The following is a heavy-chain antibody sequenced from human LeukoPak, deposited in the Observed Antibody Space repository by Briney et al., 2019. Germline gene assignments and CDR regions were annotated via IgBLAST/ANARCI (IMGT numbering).Heavy chain of an antibody. V-gene: IGHV1-24*01. D-gene: IGHD6-19*01. CDR3: ATISLYSSGWYNRYFQH. CDR1: GYTLTELS. Sequence: ASVKVSCKVSGYTLTELSMHWVRQAPGKGLEWMAGIDPEDGETIYAQKFQGRVTMTEDTSTDTAYMELSSLRSEDTAVYYCATISLYSSGWYNRYFQHWGQGTLVTVSS. CDR2: IDPEDGET. J-gene: IGHJ1*01.